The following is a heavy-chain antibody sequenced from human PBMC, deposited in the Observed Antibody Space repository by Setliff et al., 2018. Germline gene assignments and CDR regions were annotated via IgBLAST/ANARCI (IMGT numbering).Heavy chain of an antibody. CDR2: ISGSGGST. CDR3: AREVVGAPSAFDI. Sequence: GGSLRLSCAASGFTFSRYWMSWVRQAPGKGLEWVSAISGSGGSTYYADSVKGRFTISRDNSKNTLYLQMNTLRAEDTAVYYCAREVVGAPSAFDIWGQGTMVTVS. CDR1: GFTFSRYW. D-gene: IGHD1-26*01. J-gene: IGHJ3*02. V-gene: IGHV3-23*01.